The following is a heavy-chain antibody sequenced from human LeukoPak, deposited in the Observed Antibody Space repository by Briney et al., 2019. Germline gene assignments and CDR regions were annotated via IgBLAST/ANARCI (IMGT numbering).Heavy chain of an antibody. CDR2: ISYDGSDK. CDR3: AKDRSSGYDPYYFDY. J-gene: IGHJ4*02. V-gene: IGHV3-30*18. CDR1: AFTFSSYG. D-gene: IGHD5-12*01. Sequence: GGSLRLSCAASAFTFSSYGMHWVRQAPGKGLEWVAVISYDGSDKYFADSVKGRFTISRDNSKNTLYLQMNSLRPEDTAVYYCAKDRSSGYDPYYFDYWGQGTLVTVSS.